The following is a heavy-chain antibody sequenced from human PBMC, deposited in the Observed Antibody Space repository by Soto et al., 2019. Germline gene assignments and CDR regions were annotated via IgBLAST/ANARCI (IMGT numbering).Heavy chain of an antibody. CDR3: AGCRSRSRGSGTWFDP. D-gene: IGHD1-26*01. CDR1: GYTFTSYG. V-gene: IGHV1-18*04. J-gene: IGHJ5*02. CDR2: ISAYNGNT. Sequence: QVQLVQSGAEVKKPGASVKVSCKASGYTFTSYGISWVRQAPGQGLEWMGWISAYNGNTNYAQKLQGRGTMTPDTSTSTAYMGLGSLRSDDTAGYYCAGCRSRSRGSGTWFDPWGQGNLVTVS.